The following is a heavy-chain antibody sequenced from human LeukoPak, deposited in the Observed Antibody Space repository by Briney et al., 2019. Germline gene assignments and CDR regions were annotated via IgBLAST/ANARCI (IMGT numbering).Heavy chain of an antibody. Sequence: PSETLSLTCTVSGDSISNYYWNWIRQPPGKGLEWIGYISYSGSTNSNPSLKSRVTMSVDTSNNQFSLNLSSLPAADTAVYYCARRVLMSSTGVPDTWLDPWGQGTLVTVSS. CDR2: ISYSGST. D-gene: IGHD2-8*01. V-gene: IGHV4-59*12. CDR3: ARRVLMSSTGVPDTWLDP. CDR1: GDSISNYY. J-gene: IGHJ5*02.